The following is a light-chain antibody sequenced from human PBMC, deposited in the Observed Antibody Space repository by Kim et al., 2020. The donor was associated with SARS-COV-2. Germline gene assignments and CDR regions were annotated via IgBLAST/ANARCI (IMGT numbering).Light chain of an antibody. CDR2: GAS. J-gene: IGKJ2*03. V-gene: IGKV3-20*01. CDR3: QQYGSSPYG. CDR1: QSVSSSY. Sequence: EIVLTQSPGTLSLSPGERATLSCRASQSVSSSYLAWYQQKPGQAPRLLNYGASSRATGIPDRFSGSGSGTDFTLTISRLEPEDFAVYYCQQYGSSPYGFGQGTKLEI.